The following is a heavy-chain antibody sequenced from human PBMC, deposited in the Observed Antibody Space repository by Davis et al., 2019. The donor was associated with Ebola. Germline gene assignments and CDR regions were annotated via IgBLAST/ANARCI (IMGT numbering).Heavy chain of an antibody. D-gene: IGHD5-18*01. CDR2: IDCIGGST. J-gene: IGHJ4*02. CDR3: AKREYSHGPDYFDS. V-gene: IGHV3-23*05. Sequence: PGGSLRLSCAASGFTFSDHSMSWVRQAPGKGLEWVSAIDCIGGSTSYRDSVRGRFTISRDNSKNMVFLQMNSLRDEETALYHCAKREYSHGPDYFDSWGQGTLVTVSS. CDR1: GFTFSDHS.